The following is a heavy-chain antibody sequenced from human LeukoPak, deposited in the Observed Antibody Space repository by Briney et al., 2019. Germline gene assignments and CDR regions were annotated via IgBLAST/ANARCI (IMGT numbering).Heavy chain of an antibody. CDR2: SRIKTDGYIT. CDR1: GFIFSDHY. Sequence: GGSLRLSCAVSGFIFSDHYLDWVRQPPGRGLEWVGRSRIKTDGYITQYAASVTGRFTISRDESKNSLYLHMNSLRSEDTAVYFCVKGHNSFDLWGQGTMVTVSS. CDR3: VKGHNSFDL. D-gene: IGHD1-20*01. J-gene: IGHJ3*01. V-gene: IGHV3-72*01.